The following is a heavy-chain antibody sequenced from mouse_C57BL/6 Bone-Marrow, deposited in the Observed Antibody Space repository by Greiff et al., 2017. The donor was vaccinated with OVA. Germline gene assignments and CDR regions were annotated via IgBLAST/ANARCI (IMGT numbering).Heavy chain of an antibody. CDR3: GLLYYYGSSYGDD. Sequence: VQLQQSGPELVKPGASVKLSCTASGYSFTDYNMNWVKQSNGKSLEWIGVINPNYGTTSYNQKFKGKATLTVDQSSSTAYMQLNSLTSEDSAVYYCGLLYYYGSSYGDDWGQGTTLTVSS. V-gene: IGHV1-39*01. CDR2: INPNYGTT. D-gene: IGHD1-1*01. J-gene: IGHJ2*01. CDR1: GYSFTDYN.